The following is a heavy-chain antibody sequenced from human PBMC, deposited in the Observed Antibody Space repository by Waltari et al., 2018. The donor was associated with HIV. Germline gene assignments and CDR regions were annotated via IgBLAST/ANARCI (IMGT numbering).Heavy chain of an antibody. Sequence: EVQLAESGGGAVKPGGSLRLSCAGSGFTMSKHNMNCARQAPGKGLEWISFISASGTTTYYADSVKGRFTISRDNAKNSLYLQMNSLRAEDSALYYCTRGGARYFYVGGGDFWGQGTLVSVSS. CDR3: TRGGARYFYVGGGDF. CDR2: ISASGTTT. J-gene: IGHJ4*02. V-gene: IGHV3-48*01. CDR1: GFTMSKHN. D-gene: IGHD3-16*01.